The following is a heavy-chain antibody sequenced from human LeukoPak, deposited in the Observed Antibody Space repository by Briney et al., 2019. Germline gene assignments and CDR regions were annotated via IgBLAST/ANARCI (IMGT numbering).Heavy chain of an antibody. Sequence: SETLSLTCNVSGYFIRSAYYWGWIRQPPGKGLEWIGSIYHSGSIYYNPSLKSRVTISVDTSKNQVSLKVRSVTAADTAVYYCARGPYSTGPWDAWGQGTMVTVSS. D-gene: IGHD6-25*01. CDR3: ARGPYSTGPWDA. CDR2: IYHSGSI. CDR1: GYFIRSAYY. J-gene: IGHJ3*01. V-gene: IGHV4-38-2*02.